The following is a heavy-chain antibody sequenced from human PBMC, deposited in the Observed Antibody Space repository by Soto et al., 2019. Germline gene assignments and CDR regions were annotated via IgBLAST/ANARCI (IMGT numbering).Heavy chain of an antibody. J-gene: IGHJ5*02. CDR2: INHSGST. CDR1: GGSSSGYD. V-gene: IGHV4-34*01. Sequence: PSQPQRDPCAVFGGSSSGYDCSRISKHQGKGLEWIGEINHSGSTNYNPTLKSRVTISVDTSKNLVSLKLSSVTAADTAVYYCAIGRRSPEWYGELSRCFDTRGQGILLSVSS. CDR3: AIGRRSPEWYGELSRCFDT. D-gene: IGHD3-10*01.